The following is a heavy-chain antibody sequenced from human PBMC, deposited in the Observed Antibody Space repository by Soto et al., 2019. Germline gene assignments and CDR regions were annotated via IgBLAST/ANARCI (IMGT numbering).Heavy chain of an antibody. J-gene: IGHJ4*02. CDR2: IYYSGST. D-gene: IGHD6-19*01. CDR1: GGSISSCDYY. CDR3: ARLTPGYSSGWFIDY. Sequence: SETLSLTCTVSGGSISSCDYYWSWIRQPPEKGLEWIGYIYYSGSTYYNPSLKSRVTISVDTSKNQFSLKLSSVTAADTAVYYCARLTPGYSSGWFIDYWGQGTLVTVSS. V-gene: IGHV4-30-4*01.